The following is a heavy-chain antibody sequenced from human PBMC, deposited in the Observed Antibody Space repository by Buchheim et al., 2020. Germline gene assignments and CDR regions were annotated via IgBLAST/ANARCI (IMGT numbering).Heavy chain of an antibody. J-gene: IGHJ5*02. D-gene: IGHD3-22*01. V-gene: IGHV3-66*01. CDR1: GFTVSSDS. CDR3: ARRQPSGSWFDP. Sequence: EVQLVESGGGLVQPGGSLRLSCAVSGFTVSSDSMSWVRQAPGKGLEWVSAIYGGGATYYTDSVKGRFNISRDSSKNTLYLQMNRLRAEDTAMYYCARRQPSGSWFDPWGQGTL. CDR2: IYGGGAT.